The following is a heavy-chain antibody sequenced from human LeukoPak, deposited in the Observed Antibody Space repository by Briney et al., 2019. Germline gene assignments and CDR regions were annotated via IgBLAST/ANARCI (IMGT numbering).Heavy chain of an antibody. CDR3: ARGRTVATGFGY. CDR1: GGSFSGYY. J-gene: IGHJ4*02. D-gene: IGHD5-12*01. V-gene: IGHV4-34*01. Sequence: SETLSLTCAVYGGSFSGYYWSWIRQPPGKGLEWIGEINHSGSTNYNPSLKSRVTISVDTSKNQFSLKLSSVTAADTAVYYCARGRTVATGFGYWGQGTLVTVSS. CDR2: INHSGST.